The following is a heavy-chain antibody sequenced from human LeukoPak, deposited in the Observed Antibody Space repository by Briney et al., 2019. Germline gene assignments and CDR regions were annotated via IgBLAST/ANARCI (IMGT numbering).Heavy chain of an antibody. Sequence: GGSLRLSCAAHGFTFSNYAMGSVRQTPGKGLEWVSATSGSGGSTYYADSVNDRFTISRDNSKNTLYLQMNSLRAEDTAVYYCAKVTVAATPHYFDYWGQGTLVTVSS. J-gene: IGHJ4*02. CDR3: AKVTVAATPHYFDY. CDR2: TSGSGGST. V-gene: IGHV3-23*01. CDR1: GFTFSNYA. D-gene: IGHD6-19*01.